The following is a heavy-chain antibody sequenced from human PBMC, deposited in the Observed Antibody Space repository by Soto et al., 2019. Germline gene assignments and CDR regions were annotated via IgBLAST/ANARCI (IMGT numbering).Heavy chain of an antibody. D-gene: IGHD4-4*01. CDR1: GFTFSSYA. J-gene: IGHJ4*02. V-gene: IGHV3-23*01. CDR3: AKAPADYSNYFSDY. CDR2: ISGSGGST. Sequence: PVGSLRLSCAASGFTFSSYAMSWVRQAPGKGLEWVSAISGSGGSTYYADSVKGRFTISRDNSKNTLYLQMNSLRAEDTAVYYCAKAPADYSNYFSDYWGQGTLVTVSS.